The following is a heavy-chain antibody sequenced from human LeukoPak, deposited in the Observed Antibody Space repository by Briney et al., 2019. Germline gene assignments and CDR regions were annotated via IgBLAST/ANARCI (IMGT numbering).Heavy chain of an antibody. J-gene: IGHJ4*02. CDR2: ISWDGGST. CDR3: SKGGSYNWNYVDY. D-gene: IGHD1-20*01. Sequence: PGGSLRLSCAASGFTFDDYAMHWVRQAPGKGLEWVSLISWDGGSTYYADSVKGRFTISRDNSKNSLYLQMNSLRAEDTALYYCSKGGSYNWNYVDYWGQGTLVTVSS. V-gene: IGHV3-43D*03. CDR1: GFTFDDYA.